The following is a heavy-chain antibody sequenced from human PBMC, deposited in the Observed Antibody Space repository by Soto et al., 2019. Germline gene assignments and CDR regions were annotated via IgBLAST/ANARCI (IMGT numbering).Heavy chain of an antibody. CDR1: GFSLSTSGMC. Sequence: SGPTLVNPTQTLTLTCTFSGFSLSTSGMCVSWIRQPPGKALEWLALIDWDDDKYYSTSLKTRLTISKDTSKNQVVLTMTNMDPVDTATYYCARIDSSGRYYYYGMDVWGQGTTVTVSS. V-gene: IGHV2-70*01. D-gene: IGHD3-22*01. CDR2: IDWDDDK. J-gene: IGHJ6*02. CDR3: ARIDSSGRYYYYGMDV.